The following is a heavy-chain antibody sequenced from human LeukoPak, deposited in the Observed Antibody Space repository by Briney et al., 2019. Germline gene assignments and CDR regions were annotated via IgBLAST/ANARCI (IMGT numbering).Heavy chain of an antibody. D-gene: IGHD2-15*01. CDR2: IDPNTDGT. V-gene: IGHV1-2*02. CDR1: GYTFTGYY. CDR3: ARDIYCSGGYCSTYYFDY. Sequence: ASVKVSCKTSGYTFTGYYIHWVRQAPGQGLEWMGWIDPNTDGTNYGQKFQGRVTMTRDTSISTAYMELSSLRSDDAAIYYCARDIYCSGGYCSTYYFDYWGQGTLVTVSS. J-gene: IGHJ4*02.